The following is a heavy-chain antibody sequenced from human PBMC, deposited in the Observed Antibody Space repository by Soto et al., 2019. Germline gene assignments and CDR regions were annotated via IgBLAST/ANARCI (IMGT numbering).Heavy chain of an antibody. CDR2: IYYSGST. D-gene: IGHD2-15*01. CDR3: ARAQRYCSGGSCYYGGFDY. J-gene: IGHJ4*02. CDR1: GGSISSYY. Sequence: SETLSLTCTVSGGSISSYYWSWIRQPPGKGLEWIGYIYYSGSTNYNPSLKSRVTISVDTSKNQFSLKLSSVTAADTAVYYCARAQRYCSGGSCYYGGFDYWGQGTLVTVSS. V-gene: IGHV4-59*08.